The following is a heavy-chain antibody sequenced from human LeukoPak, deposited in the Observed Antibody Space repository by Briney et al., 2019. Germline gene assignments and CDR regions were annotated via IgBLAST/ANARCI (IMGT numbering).Heavy chain of an antibody. J-gene: IGHJ3*02. D-gene: IGHD1-26*01. CDR2: IYYSGST. CDR1: GGSISSYY. Sequence: SETLSLTCTVSGGSISSYYWSWIRQPPGKGLEWIGYIYYSGSTNYNPSLKSRVTMSVDTSKNQFSLKLSSVTAADTAVYYCASEGAWGAFDIWGQGTMVTVS. CDR3: ASEGAWGAFDI. V-gene: IGHV4-59*01.